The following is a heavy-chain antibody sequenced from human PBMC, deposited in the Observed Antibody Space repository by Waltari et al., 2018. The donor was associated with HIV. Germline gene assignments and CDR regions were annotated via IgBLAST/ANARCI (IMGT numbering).Heavy chain of an antibody. CDR3: AKGDWNYFFDS. Sequence: EVQLLQSGGGLAQPGGSLRLSCAASGFTFSSYAMTWVRQAPGKGLKWVSSISGSGGSSFFADSVKGRLTIPRDNSKNTVFLQMNSLTVEDTAVYFCAKGDWNYFFDSWGQGTLVTVSS. CDR2: ISGSGGSS. D-gene: IGHD1-7*01. CDR1: GFTFSSYA. J-gene: IGHJ4*02. V-gene: IGHV3-23*01.